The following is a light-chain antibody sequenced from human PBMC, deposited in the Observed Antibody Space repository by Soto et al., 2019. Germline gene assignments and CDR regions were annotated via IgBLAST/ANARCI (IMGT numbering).Light chain of an antibody. CDR2: GTS. CDR3: QHYGRSPPWT. V-gene: IGKV3-20*01. CDR1: QSVDNHY. J-gene: IGKJ1*01. Sequence: EIVLTQSPGTLSLSPGERATLSCRASQSVDNHYIAWFQQKPGQAPRLLIYGTSTRPPGIPDRFSGSGSGTDFTLTISRLEPEDVAVYYCQHYGRSPPWTFGQGTKVEIK.